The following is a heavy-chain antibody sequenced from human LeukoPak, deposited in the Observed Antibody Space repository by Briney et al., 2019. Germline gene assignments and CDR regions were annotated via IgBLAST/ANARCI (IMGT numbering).Heavy chain of an antibody. D-gene: IGHD2-2*01. CDR3: AKVPAAYSYYFDY. J-gene: IGHJ4*02. CDR1: GSTFSSYA. Sequence: GGSLRLSCAASGSTFSSYAMSWVRQAPGKGLEWVSAISGSGGSTYYADSVKGRFTISRDNSKNTLYLQMNSLRAEDTAVYYCAKVPAAYSYYFDYWGQGTLVTVSS. CDR2: ISGSGGST. V-gene: IGHV3-23*01.